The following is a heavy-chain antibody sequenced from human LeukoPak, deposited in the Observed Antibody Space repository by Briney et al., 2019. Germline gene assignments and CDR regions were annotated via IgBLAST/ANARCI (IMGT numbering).Heavy chain of an antibody. CDR2: IYYSGST. CDR3: ARDRRDSSSCCALDY. J-gene: IGHJ4*02. D-gene: IGHD6-6*01. V-gene: IGHV4-31*11. CDR1: GGSISSGGYY. Sequence: PSETLSLTCAVSGGSISSGGYYWSWIRQHPGKGLEWIGYIYYSGSTYYNPSLKSRVTISVDTSKNQFSLKLSSVTAADTAVYYCARDRRDSSSCCALDYWGQGTLVTVSS.